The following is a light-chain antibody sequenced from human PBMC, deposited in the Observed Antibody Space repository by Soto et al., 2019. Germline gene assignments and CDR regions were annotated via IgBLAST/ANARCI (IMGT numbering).Light chain of an antibody. Sequence: SALTQPASVSGSPRQSITISCTGTSSDVGGYNYVSWYQQHPGKAPKLMIYDVSNRPPGVSNRFSGSKSGNTASLTISGLQAEDEADYYCSSYTSSKGVFGTGTKVTVL. J-gene: IGLJ1*01. CDR2: DVS. CDR3: SSYTSSKGV. CDR1: SSDVGGYNY. V-gene: IGLV2-14*01.